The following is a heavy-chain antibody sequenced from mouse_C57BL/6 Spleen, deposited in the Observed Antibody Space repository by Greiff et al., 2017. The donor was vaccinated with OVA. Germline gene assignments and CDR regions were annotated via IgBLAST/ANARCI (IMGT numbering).Heavy chain of an antibody. V-gene: IGHV7-3*01. J-gene: IGHJ2*01. D-gene: IGHD4-1*01. CDR2: IRNKANGYTT. CDR3: ARYRTGTRSGYFDY. CDR1: GFTFTDYY. Sequence: EVQRVESGGGLVQPGGSLSLSCAASGFTFTDYYMSWVRQPPGKALEWLGFIRNKANGYTTEYSASVKGRFTISRDNSQSILYLQMNALRAEDSATYYCARYRTGTRSGYFDYWGQGTTLTVSS.